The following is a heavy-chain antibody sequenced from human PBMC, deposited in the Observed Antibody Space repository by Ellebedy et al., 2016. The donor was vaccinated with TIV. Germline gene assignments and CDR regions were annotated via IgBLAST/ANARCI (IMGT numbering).Heavy chain of an antibody. J-gene: IGHJ4*02. CDR1: GGSFSGYY. Sequence: SETLSLTXAVYGGSFSGYYWSWIRQPPGKGLEWIGEINHSGSTNYNPSPKSRVTISVDTSKNQFSLKLRSVTAADTAVYSYARGTVALQPLKYFDSWGQGTLVTVSS. D-gene: IGHD4-11*01. V-gene: IGHV4-34*01. CDR2: INHSGST. CDR3: ARGTVALQPLKYFDS.